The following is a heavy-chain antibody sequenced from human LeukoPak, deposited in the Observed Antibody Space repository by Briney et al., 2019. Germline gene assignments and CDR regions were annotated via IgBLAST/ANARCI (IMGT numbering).Heavy chain of an antibody. CDR2: IIPILGIA. Sequence: PGASVKVSCKASGGTFSSYAISWVRQAPGQGLEWMGRIIPILGIANYAQKFQGRVTITADKSTSTAYMELSSLRSEDTAVYYCAREGLTYYYDSSGYQIDYWGQGTLVTVSS. V-gene: IGHV1-69*04. CDR1: GGTFSSYA. D-gene: IGHD3-22*01. J-gene: IGHJ4*02. CDR3: AREGLTYYYDSSGYQIDY.